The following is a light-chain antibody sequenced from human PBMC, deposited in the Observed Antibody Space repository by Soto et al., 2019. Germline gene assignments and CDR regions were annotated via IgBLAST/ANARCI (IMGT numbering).Light chain of an antibody. CDR2: GAS. CDR1: QSVSSN. V-gene: IGKV3-15*01. CDR3: KQYKEWPPFT. J-gene: IGKJ5*01. Sequence: EIVMTQSPATLSVSPGERTSLSCRASQSVSSNLAWYQQKPGQAPRLLIYGASTRAPGFPARFSGSGSGTEFTLSISSLQSEDFAVYYCKQYKEWPPFTFGQGTRLEI.